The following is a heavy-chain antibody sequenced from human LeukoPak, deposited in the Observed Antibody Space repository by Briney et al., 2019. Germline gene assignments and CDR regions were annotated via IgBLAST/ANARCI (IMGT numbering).Heavy chain of an antibody. J-gene: IGHJ5*02. CDR2: IYYSGST. V-gene: IGHV4-39*01. D-gene: IGHD3-10*01. Sequence: SETLSLTCTVSGGSISSSSYYWGWIRQPPGKGLEWIGSIYYSGSTYYNPSLKSRVTISVDTSKNQFSLKLSSVTAADTAVYYCARLAMGAYVLWEVDPWGQGTLVTVSS. CDR3: ARLAMGAYVLWEVDP. CDR1: GGSISSSSYY.